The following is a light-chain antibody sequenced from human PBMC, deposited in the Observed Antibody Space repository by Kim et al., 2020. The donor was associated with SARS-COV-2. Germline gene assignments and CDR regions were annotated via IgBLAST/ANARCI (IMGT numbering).Light chain of an antibody. CDR1: SSDVGGYNY. CDR3: NSFTSTNTWV. CDR2: DVR. Sequence: GQSITSSCSGTSSDVGGYNYVSWYQQQPGKAPKLIIYDVRKWPSGVSSRFSGSKSGNTASLTISGRQAEDEADCYCNSFTSTNTWVFGGGTKLTVL. V-gene: IGLV2-14*04. J-gene: IGLJ3*02.